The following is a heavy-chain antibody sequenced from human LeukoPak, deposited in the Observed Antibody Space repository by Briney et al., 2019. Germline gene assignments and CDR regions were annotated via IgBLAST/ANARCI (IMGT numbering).Heavy chain of an antibody. CDR1: GFTFSDYY. J-gene: IGHJ4*02. Sequence: GGALRLSCAASGFTFSDYYMTWIRPAPGKGLEWVSHIGSRGYTKYYADSVKGRFTISRDNAKNSVYLHMNSLRAEDTAMYYCARGGNSDLDNWGQGTLVTVSS. V-gene: IGHV3-11*01. CDR2: IGSRGYTK. D-gene: IGHD4-23*01. CDR3: ARGGNSDLDN.